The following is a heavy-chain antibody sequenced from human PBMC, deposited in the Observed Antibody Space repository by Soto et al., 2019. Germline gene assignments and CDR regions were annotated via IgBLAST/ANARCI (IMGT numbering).Heavy chain of an antibody. J-gene: IGHJ4*02. Sequence: PSETLSLTCSISGGSISNYFWTWIRQPPGKGLEWIGYVYYSGRTNHNPSLRSRVTISVDTSKNQFSLKLNSVTAADTAVYYCERASGGLAHFDSWGRGTLVTVSS. CDR3: ERASGGLAHFDS. CDR2: VYYSGRT. D-gene: IGHD3-16*01. V-gene: IGHV4-59*01. CDR1: GGSISNYF.